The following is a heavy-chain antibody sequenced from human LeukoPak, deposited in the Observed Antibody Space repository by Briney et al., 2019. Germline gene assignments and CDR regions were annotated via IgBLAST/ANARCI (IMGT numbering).Heavy chain of an antibody. D-gene: IGHD4-17*01. Sequence: PSGTLSLTCTVSGGSISSHFWSWIRQPPGKGLEWIAYIYYSGSTDYNPSLKSRVTISVDTSKNQFSLKLSSVTAADTAVYYCARQTMTTADAFDIWGQGTMVTVSS. J-gene: IGHJ3*02. CDR3: ARQTMTTADAFDI. V-gene: IGHV4-59*08. CDR2: IYYSGST. CDR1: GGSISSHF.